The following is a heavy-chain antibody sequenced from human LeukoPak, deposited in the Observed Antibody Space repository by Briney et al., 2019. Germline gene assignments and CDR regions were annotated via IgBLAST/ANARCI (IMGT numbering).Heavy chain of an antibody. V-gene: IGHV3-21*01. CDR1: GFTFSSYT. Sequence: GGSLRLSXAASGFTFSSYTMNWVRQAPGGGLEWVSLITPSSSNIYYTDSVKGRFTISRDNAKKSLYLQMNNLRAEDTAVYFCARDQTSSWYFDLWGRGTLVTVSS. D-gene: IGHD1-7*01. J-gene: IGHJ2*01. CDR3: ARDQTSSWYFDL. CDR2: ITPSSSNI.